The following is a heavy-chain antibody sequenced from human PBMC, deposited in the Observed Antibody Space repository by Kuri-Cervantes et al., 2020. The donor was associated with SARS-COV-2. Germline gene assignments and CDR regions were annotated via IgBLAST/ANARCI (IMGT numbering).Heavy chain of an antibody. CDR3: AREWAYIAAAALETDY. CDR2: IYTSGST. CDR1: GGSISSGSYY. D-gene: IGHD6-13*01. Sequence: SETLSLTCTVSGGSISSGSYYWSWIRQPAGKGLEWIGRIYTSGSTNYNPSLKSRVTMSVDTSKNQFSLKLSSVTAADTAVYYCAREWAYIAAAALETDYWGQGTLVTVSS. V-gene: IGHV4-61*02. J-gene: IGHJ4*02.